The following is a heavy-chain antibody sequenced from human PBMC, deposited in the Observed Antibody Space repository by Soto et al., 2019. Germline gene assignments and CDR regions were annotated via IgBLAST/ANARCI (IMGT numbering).Heavy chain of an antibody. CDR3: AKDTIVLMVYANPDYYYYGMDV. J-gene: IGHJ6*02. CDR1: GFTFSNYG. V-gene: IGHV3-30*18. D-gene: IGHD2-8*01. CDR2: ISYDGSNK. Sequence: QVQLVESGGGVVQPGRSLRLSCAASGFTFSNYGMHWVRQAPGKGLEWVAVISYDGSNKYYADSVKGRFTISRDNSKNTLYLQMNSLRAEDTAVHYCAKDTIVLMVYANPDYYYYGMDVWGQGTTVTVSS.